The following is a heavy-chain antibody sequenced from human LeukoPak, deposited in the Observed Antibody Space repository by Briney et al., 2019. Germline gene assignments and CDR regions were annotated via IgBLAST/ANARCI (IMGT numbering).Heavy chain of an antibody. Sequence: QAGGSLRLSCAASGFTFSSYWMSWVRQAPGKGLEWVANIKQDGSEENFVDSVKGRFTISRDNAKKSLYLQMNSLRAEDTAVYYSARGSSARANLRHDYWGQGTLVTVSS. V-gene: IGHV3-7*01. CDR1: GFTFSSYW. J-gene: IGHJ4*02. CDR2: IKQDGSEE. CDR3: ARGSSARANLRHDY. D-gene: IGHD1-26*01.